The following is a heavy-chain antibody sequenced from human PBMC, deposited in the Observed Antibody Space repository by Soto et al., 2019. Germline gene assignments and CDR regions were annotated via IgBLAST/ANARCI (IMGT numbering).Heavy chain of an antibody. J-gene: IGHJ6*03. CDR3: ARGSITGTKLHYYYMDV. CDR1: GYTFTSYD. Sequence: GASVKVSCKASGYTFTSYDINWVRQATGQGLEWMGWMNPNSGNTGYAQKFQGRVTMTRNTSISTAYMELSSLRSEDTAVYYCARGSITGTKLHYYYMDVRGKGTTVTVSS. V-gene: IGHV1-8*01. D-gene: IGHD1-7*01. CDR2: MNPNSGNT.